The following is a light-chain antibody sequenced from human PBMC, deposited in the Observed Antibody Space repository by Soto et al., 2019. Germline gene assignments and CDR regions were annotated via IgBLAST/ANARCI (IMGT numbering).Light chain of an antibody. Sequence: QSVLTQPASVSGSPGQSITNSCTGTSSDVGGYDYVSWYQHHPGKAPKLMIYDVNNRPSGVSNRFSGSKSGNTASLTISGLQAEDEADYYCSSCTSSNTYVLFGGGTKLTVL. J-gene: IGLJ2*01. V-gene: IGLV2-14*03. CDR3: SSCTSSNTYVL. CDR1: SSDVGGYDY. CDR2: DVN.